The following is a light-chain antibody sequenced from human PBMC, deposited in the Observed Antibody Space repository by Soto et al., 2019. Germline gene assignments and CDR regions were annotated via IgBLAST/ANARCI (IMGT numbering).Light chain of an antibody. CDR1: QSVSSK. CDR2: DTS. V-gene: IGKV3-15*01. CDR3: QQYNDWFSIT. Sequence: IVLTQSPGTLSSSPGERATLSCRASQSVSSKLAWYRQRPGQAPRLVIYDTSTRATGVPARFSGSGSGTEFTLTISSLQSEDFGVYYCQQYNDWFSITFGQGTRLEIK. J-gene: IGKJ5*01.